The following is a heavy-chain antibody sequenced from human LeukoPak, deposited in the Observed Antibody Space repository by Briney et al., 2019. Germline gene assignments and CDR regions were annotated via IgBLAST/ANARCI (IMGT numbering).Heavy chain of an antibody. CDR2: ISAYNGNT. CDR3: AKGAPYSSSWYEARFGFS. V-gene: IGHV1-18*01. Sequence: ASVKVSCKASGYTFTSYGISWVRQAPGQGLEWMGWISAYNGNTNYAQKLQGRVTMTTDTSTSTAYMERRSLRSDDTALYYCAKGAPYSSSWYEARFGFSWGQGTLVTVSS. CDR1: GYTFTSYG. D-gene: IGHD6-13*01. J-gene: IGHJ4*02.